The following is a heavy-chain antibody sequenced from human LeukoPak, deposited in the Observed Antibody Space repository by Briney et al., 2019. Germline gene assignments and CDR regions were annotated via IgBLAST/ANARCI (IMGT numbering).Heavy chain of an antibody. CDR3: ARDLKYYFDY. V-gene: IGHV4-61*02. CDR2: IYTSGST. J-gene: IGHJ4*02. CDR1: GGSISSGSYY. Sequence: SETLSLTCTVSGGSISSGSYYWSWIRQPAGRGLEWIGRIYTSGSTNYNPSLKSRVTISVDTSKNQFSLKLSSVTAADTAVYYCARDLKYYFDYWGQGTLVTVSS.